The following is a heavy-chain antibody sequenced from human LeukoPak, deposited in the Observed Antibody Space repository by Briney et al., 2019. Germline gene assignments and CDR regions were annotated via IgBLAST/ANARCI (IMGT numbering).Heavy chain of an antibody. CDR1: GFTFSKHW. V-gene: IGHV3-30*18. Sequence: PGGSLRLSCVASGFTFSKHWMHWVRQAPGKGLEWVAVISYDGSNKYYADSVKGRFTISRDNSKNTLYLQMNSLRAEDTAVYYCAKEVGPSHYDFWSGYYNHYYYYGMDVWGQGTTVTVSS. D-gene: IGHD3-3*01. CDR2: ISYDGSNK. CDR3: AKEVGPSHYDFWSGYYNHYYYYGMDV. J-gene: IGHJ6*02.